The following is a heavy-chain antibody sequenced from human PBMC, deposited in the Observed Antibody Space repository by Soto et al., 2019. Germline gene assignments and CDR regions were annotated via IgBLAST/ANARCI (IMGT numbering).Heavy chain of an antibody. V-gene: IGHV4-39*01. Sequence: SETLSLTCTVSGASINNTSYYWGWIRQSPGKGLEWIGNIYYSGKTFYSPSLKSRVSISVDASRNQFSLRLSSVTAADTAVYYCGRPWGIGLTPPGPWGQGVLVTVSS. D-gene: IGHD6-13*01. CDR2: IYYSGKT. J-gene: IGHJ5*02. CDR1: GASINNTSYY. CDR3: GRPWGIGLTPPGP.